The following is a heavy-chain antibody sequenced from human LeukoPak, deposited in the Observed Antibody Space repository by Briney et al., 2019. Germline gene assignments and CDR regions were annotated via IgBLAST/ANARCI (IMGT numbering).Heavy chain of an antibody. CDR3: TRDLAAVPGPRMDV. V-gene: IGHV3-21*04. D-gene: IGHD6-19*01. Sequence: SGGSLRLSCAASGFTFSTYTMYWVRHPPGKRLEWVSIIGSSGGGIHYADSVKGRFTISRDNAKNSLYLQMDSLRDDDTAMYFCTRDLAAVPGPRMDVWGQGTTVTVSS. CDR1: GFTFSTYT. J-gene: IGHJ6*02. CDR2: IGSSGGGI.